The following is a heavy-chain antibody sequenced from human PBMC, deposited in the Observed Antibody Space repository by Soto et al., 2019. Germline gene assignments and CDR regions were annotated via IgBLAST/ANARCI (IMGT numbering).Heavy chain of an antibody. V-gene: IGHV1-2*02. J-gene: IGHJ4*02. CDR2: INPTSGGT. CDR1: GYTFAAYY. CDR3: ARDPDYGDYWGYFFDS. D-gene: IGHD4-17*01. Sequence: QVQLVQSGAEVKKPGASVKVSCKTSGYTFAAYYIHWIRQAPGQGLEWMGWINPTSGGTVYAQNFQYRVTMTRDTSISTAYMELRRLNSDHTAVYYCARDPDYGDYWGYFFDSWGQGTPVTVSS.